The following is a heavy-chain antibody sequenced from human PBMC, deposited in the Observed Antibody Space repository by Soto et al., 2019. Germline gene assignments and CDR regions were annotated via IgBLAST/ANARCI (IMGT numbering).Heavy chain of an antibody. J-gene: IGHJ3*02. D-gene: IGHD3-22*01. Sequence: PSETLSLTCAVSGYSISSGYYWGWIRQPPGKGLEWIGSVYHSGSTYYNPSLKRRVTISVDTSKNQFSLRLDSVTAADTAVYYCERNYDSSPDDAFDIWGQGTRVT. CDR3: ERNYDSSPDDAFDI. CDR2: VYHSGST. CDR1: GYSISSGYY. V-gene: IGHV4-38-2*01.